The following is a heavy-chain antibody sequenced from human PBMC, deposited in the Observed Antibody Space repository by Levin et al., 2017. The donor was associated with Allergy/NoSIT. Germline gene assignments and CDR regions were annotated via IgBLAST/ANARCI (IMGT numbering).Heavy chain of an antibody. CDR2: IWYDGSNK. CDR3: ARYLGGYYPEAFDY. CDR1: GFTFSSYG. V-gene: IGHV3-33*01. Sequence: GGSLRLSCAASGFTFSSYGMHWVRQAPGKGLEWVAVIWYDGSNKYYADSVKGRFTISRDNSKNTLYLQMNSLRAEDTAVYYCARYLGGYYPEAFDYWGHGTLVTVSS. J-gene: IGHJ4*01. D-gene: IGHD3-22*01.